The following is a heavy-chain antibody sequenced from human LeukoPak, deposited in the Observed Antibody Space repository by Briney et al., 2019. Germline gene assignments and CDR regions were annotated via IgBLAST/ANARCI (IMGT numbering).Heavy chain of an antibody. CDR3: ASSGWPRSLDY. Sequence: GGSLRLSCAASGFTFGSYGMNWVRQVPGKGLEWVSYISSSGSTIYYADSVKGRFTISRDNAKNSLFLQMNSLTAEDTAVYYCASSGWPRSLDYWGQGTLVTVSS. D-gene: IGHD6-19*01. J-gene: IGHJ4*02. V-gene: IGHV3-48*03. CDR1: GFTFGSYG. CDR2: ISSSGSTI.